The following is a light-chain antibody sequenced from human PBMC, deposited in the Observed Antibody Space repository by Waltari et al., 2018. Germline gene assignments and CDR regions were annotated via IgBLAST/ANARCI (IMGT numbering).Light chain of an antibody. Sequence: DIQMTQSPSTLSASVGYRVTITCRADQSIGRWLAWYQQKPGNAPKLLIYQASTLESGVPSRFSGSGSGTEFTLTISSLQPEDFAVYYCQHFNSYLYTFGQGTKVEIK. CDR2: QAS. CDR3: QHFNSYLYT. V-gene: IGKV1-5*03. J-gene: IGKJ2*01. CDR1: QSIGRW.